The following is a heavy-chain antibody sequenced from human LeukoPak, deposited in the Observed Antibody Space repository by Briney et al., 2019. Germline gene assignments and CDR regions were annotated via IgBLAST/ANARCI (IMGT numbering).Heavy chain of an antibody. CDR2: ISGSGGST. J-gene: IGHJ4*02. Sequence: GGSLTLSCPVSRFTFSSYAISWVRQAPGKGLEWVSAISGSGGSTYYADSVKGRFTISRDNSKNTLYLQMNSLRAEDTAVYYCANRGAITTVGNYWGQGTLVTVSS. D-gene: IGHD4-23*01. CDR3: ANRGAITTVGNY. V-gene: IGHV3-23*01. CDR1: RFTFSSYA.